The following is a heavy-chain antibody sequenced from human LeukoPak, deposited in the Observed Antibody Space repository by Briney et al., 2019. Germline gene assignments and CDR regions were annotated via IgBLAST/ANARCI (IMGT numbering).Heavy chain of an antibody. CDR3: ARGEWHQDGIGYNRFDN. D-gene: IGHD3-3*01. CDR1: GFTFTVYS. J-gene: IGHJ4*02. CDR2: ISAASHGI. V-gene: IGHV3-48*01. Sequence: GGSLGLSCAASGFTFTVYSMTWVRQAPGKGLEWISHISAASHGIYYADSVKGRFTVSRDNAKNSVFLLLTSLRPEDTAVYYCARGEWHQDGIGYNRFDNWGQGALVTVSS.